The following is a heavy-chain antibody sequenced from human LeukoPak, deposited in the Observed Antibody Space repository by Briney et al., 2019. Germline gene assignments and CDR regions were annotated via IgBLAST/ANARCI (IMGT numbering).Heavy chain of an antibody. V-gene: IGHV4-59*08. CDR1: GGSIDSYY. D-gene: IGHD3-16*01. CDR2: LYYTGST. J-gene: IGHJ6*02. Sequence: SETLSLTCTVSGGSIDSYYWSWIRQPPGKRLEWIGYLYYTGSTNYNPSLKSRVTISFDTSKNLFSLNLSSVTAADTAVYYCARHHEYIWGSSVDYYAMDVWGQGTTATVSS. CDR3: ARHHEYIWGSSVDYYAMDV.